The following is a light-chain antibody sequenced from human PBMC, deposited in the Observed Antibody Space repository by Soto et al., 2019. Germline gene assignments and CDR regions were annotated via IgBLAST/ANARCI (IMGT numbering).Light chain of an antibody. Sequence: QAVVTQPPSVSGAPGQRVTISCTGSSSNIGAGYDVHWYQQLPGTAPKLLIYGNSNRPSGVPDRFSGSKSGTSASLAIIGLQAEDEADYYCQSYDSSLSVVVFGGGTKVTVL. V-gene: IGLV1-40*01. CDR3: QSYDSSLSVVV. CDR1: SSNIGAGYD. J-gene: IGLJ2*01. CDR2: GNS.